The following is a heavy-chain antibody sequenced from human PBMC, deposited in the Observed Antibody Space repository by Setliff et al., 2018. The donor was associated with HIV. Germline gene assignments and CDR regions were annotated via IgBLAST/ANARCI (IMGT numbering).Heavy chain of an antibody. CDR2: IIPMFETA. J-gene: IGHJ4*02. Sequence: AASVKVSCKASGGSFSSYAISWVRQAPGQGLEWVGGIIPMFETAKYAQKFQGRVTITADESTSTAYMELSSLRSEDTAVFYCARGYYDSSGYYYWGQGTLVTVSS. V-gene: IGHV1-69*13. D-gene: IGHD3-22*01. CDR3: ARGYYDSSGYYY. CDR1: GGSFSSYA.